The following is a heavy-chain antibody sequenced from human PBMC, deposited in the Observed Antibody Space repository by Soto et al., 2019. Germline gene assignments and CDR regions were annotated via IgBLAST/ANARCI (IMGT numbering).Heavy chain of an antibody. CDR2: IIPIFGTA. CDR3: ARHRGYSYGSVYFDY. V-gene: IGHV1-69*13. CDR1: GGTFSSYA. J-gene: IGHJ4*02. Sequence: ASVKVSCKASGGTFSSYAISWVRQAPGQGLEWMGGIIPIFGTANYAQKFQGRVTITADESTSTAYMELSSLRSEDTAVYYCARHRGYSYGSVYFDYWGQGTLVTVS. D-gene: IGHD5-18*01.